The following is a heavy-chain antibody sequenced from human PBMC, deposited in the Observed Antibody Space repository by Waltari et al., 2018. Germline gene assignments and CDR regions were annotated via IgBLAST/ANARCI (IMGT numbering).Heavy chain of an antibody. V-gene: IGHV3-23*01. Sequence: EVQLLESGGGLVQPGGSLGLSGAAPGFTFSYYAMGWVRQAPGKGLEWVSAISDSGGSTYYADSVKGRFTISRDNSKNTLYLQMNSLRAEDTAVYYCGKDEGGDWGQGTLVTVSS. J-gene: IGHJ4*02. D-gene: IGHD2-21*01. CDR3: GKDEGGD. CDR2: ISDSGGST. CDR1: GFTFSYYA.